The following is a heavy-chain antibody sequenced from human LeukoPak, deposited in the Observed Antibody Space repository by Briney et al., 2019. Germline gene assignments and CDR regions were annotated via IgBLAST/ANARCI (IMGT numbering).Heavy chain of an antibody. CDR3: ARGSWAVAGGEY. Sequence: PGGSLRLSCAASGFSLSSFTMNWVRQPPGKGLEWVSFISSSSSYIYYADSVKGRFTISRDNAKNSLYLQMNSLRAEDTAVYYCARGSWAVAGGEYWGQGTLVTVSS. J-gene: IGHJ4*02. CDR2: ISSSSSYI. D-gene: IGHD6-19*01. V-gene: IGHV3-21*01. CDR1: GFSLSSFT.